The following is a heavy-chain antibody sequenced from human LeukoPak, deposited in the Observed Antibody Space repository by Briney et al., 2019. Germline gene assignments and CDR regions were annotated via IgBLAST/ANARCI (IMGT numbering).Heavy chain of an antibody. CDR1: GFTVSSNY. Sequence: GGSLRLSCAASGFTVSSNYMSWVRQAPGKGLEWVSVIYSGGSTYYADSVKGRFTISRDNSKNTLYLQMNSLRAEDTAVYYCARDGSVAGFNWFDPWGQGTLVTVSS. V-gene: IGHV3-66*01. D-gene: IGHD6-19*01. J-gene: IGHJ5*02. CDR3: ARDGSVAGFNWFDP. CDR2: IYSGGST.